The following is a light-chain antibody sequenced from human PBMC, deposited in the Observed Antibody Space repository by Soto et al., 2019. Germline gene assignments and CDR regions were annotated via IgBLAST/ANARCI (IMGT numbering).Light chain of an antibody. CDR2: GAS. Sequence: EIVMTQSPATLSVSTGERATLSCRASQSVSSSLAWYQQKPGQAPRLLIYGASTRATGIPARFSGSGSGTEFTLTISSLQSEDFAVYYCHQYNNWLRTFGQGTKVDIK. J-gene: IGKJ1*01. V-gene: IGKV3-15*01. CDR1: QSVSSS. CDR3: HQYNNWLRT.